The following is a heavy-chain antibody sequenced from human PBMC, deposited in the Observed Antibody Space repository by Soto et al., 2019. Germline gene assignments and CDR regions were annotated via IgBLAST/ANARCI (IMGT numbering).Heavy chain of an antibody. V-gene: IGHV4-59*01. CDR1: GGSISNYS. Sequence: QVQLQESGPGLVKPSETLSLTCTVSGGSISNYSWSWIRQPPGKGLEWIGYIYYSGSANYNPSLKRRVTISVDTAKNQFSLKLSSVTAAYTAVYDGARAGAATLSDFLGQGTLVTVSS. J-gene: IGHJ4*02. CDR3: ARAGAATLSDF. CDR2: IYYSGSA. D-gene: IGHD2-15*01.